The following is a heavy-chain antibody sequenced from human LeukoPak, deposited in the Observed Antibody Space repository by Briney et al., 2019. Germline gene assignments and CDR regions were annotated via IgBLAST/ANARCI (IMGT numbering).Heavy chain of an antibody. CDR2: IYYSGST. J-gene: IGHJ5*02. D-gene: IGHD3-3*01. V-gene: IGHV4-39*01. CDR3: ARRTGITIFGVVRSWFDP. CDR1: GGSISSSSYY. Sequence: SETLSLTCTVSGGSISSSSYYWGWIRQPPGKGLEWIGSIYYSGSTYYNPSLKSRVTISVDTSKNQFSLKLSSVTAADTAVYYCARRTGITIFGVVRSWFDPWGQGTLVTVSS.